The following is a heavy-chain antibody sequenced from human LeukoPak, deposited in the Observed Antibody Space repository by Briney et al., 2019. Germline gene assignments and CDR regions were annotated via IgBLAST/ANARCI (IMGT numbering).Heavy chain of an antibody. J-gene: IGHJ4*02. D-gene: IGHD5-18*01. Sequence: GGSLRLSCAASGFTFSSYWMSWVRQAPGEGLEWVAYIKQDVTEKYYVDSVKGRFSISRDNAKNSLYLQMNSLRAEDTAVYYCASLGYGDYWGQGTLVTVSS. CDR2: IKQDVTEK. V-gene: IGHV3-7*01. CDR1: GFTFSSYW. CDR3: ASLGYGDY.